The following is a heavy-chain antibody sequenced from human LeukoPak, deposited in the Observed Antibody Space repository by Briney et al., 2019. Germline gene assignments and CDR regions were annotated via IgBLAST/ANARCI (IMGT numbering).Heavy chain of an antibody. CDR1: GFTFSSYG. CDR2: ISYDGSNK. CDR3: AKVPRQHDNWFDP. D-gene: IGHD6-13*01. V-gene: IGHV3-30*18. J-gene: IGHJ5*02. Sequence: GGSLRLSCAASGFTFSSYGMHWVRQAPGKGLEWVAVISYDGSNKYYADSVKGRFTISRDNSKNTLYLQMNSLRAEDTAVYYCAKVPRQHDNWFDPWGQGTLVTVSS.